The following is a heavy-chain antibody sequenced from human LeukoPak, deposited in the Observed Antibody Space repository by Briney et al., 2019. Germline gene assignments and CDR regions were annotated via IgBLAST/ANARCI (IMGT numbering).Heavy chain of an antibody. CDR2: IYTSGST. J-gene: IGHJ4*02. CDR1: GGSISSGSYY. Sequence: NPSETLSLTCTVSGGSISSGSYYWSWIRQPAGKGLEWIGRIYTSGSTNYNPSLKSRVTISVDTSKNQFSLKLSSVTAADTAVYYCASGIAADLYWGQGTLVTVSS. D-gene: IGHD6-13*01. CDR3: ASGIAADLY. V-gene: IGHV4-61*02.